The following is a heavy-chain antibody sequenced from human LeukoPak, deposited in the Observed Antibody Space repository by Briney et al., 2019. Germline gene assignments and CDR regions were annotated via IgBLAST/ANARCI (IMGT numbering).Heavy chain of an antibody. CDR3: ASPPPGYSGYD. V-gene: IGHV3-30*04. D-gene: IGHD5-12*01. J-gene: IGHJ4*02. CDR2: ISYDGSNK. Sequence: GRSLRLSCAASGFTLSSYAMHWVRQAPRKGVAWVAVISYDGSNKYYADSVKSRFTISRDNSKNTLYLQMNSLRAEDTAVYYCASPPPGYSGYDWGQGTLVTVSS. CDR1: GFTLSSYA.